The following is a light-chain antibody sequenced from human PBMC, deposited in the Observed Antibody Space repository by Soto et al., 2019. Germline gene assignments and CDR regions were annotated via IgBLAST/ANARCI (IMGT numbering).Light chain of an antibody. CDR2: EGS. CDR3: CSYAGSSTLL. Sequence: QSALTQPASVSGSPGQSITISCTGTSSDVGGYNLVSWYQQHPGKTPKLMIYEGSKRPSGVSNRSSGSKSGNTASLTISGLQAEDEADYYCCSYAGSSTLLVGGGTKVTVL. V-gene: IGLV2-23*01. J-gene: IGLJ2*01. CDR1: SSDVGGYNL.